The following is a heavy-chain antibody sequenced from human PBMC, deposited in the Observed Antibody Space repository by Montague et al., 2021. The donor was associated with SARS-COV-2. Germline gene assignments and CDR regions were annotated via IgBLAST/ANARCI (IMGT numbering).Heavy chain of an antibody. D-gene: IGHD2-2*01. V-gene: IGHV4-39*01. J-gene: IGHJ4*02. CDR1: GGSISSPDYY. Sequence: SETLSLTCTVSGGSISSPDYYWGWIRQSPGKGLDWIGSISYAGRTYYNPSLRSRVSFSMDTSKNHFSLSLNSVTAADTAVYYCARQLPSYCSTSKCYPYYLDVWGQGALVTVSS. CDR2: ISYAGRT. CDR3: ARQLPSYCSTSKCYPYYLDV.